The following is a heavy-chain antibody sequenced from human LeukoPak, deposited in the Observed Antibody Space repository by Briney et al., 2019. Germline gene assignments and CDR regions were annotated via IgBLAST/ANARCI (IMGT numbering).Heavy chain of an antibody. CDR1: GFTFDDYA. D-gene: IGHD6-19*01. J-gene: IGHJ4*02. CDR3: AKDSAAVARQFDY. Sequence: GGSLRLSCAASGFTFDDYAMHWVRQAPGKGLEWVSLISCDGLITYYADSVHGPFTISRDNSKNSLYLQMNSLRAEDTALYYCAKDSAAVARQFDYWGQGTLVTVSS. CDR2: ISCDGLIT. V-gene: IGHV3-43D*03.